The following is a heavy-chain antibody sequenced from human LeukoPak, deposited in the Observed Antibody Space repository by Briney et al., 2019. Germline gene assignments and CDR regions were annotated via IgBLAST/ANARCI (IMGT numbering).Heavy chain of an antibody. CDR2: ISYDGSNK. D-gene: IGHD6-13*01. CDR3: AKELGLGYSSSWSDY. V-gene: IGHV3-30*18. CDR1: GFTFSSYG. J-gene: IGHJ4*02. Sequence: PGRSLRLSCAASGFTFSSYGMHWVHQAPGKGLEWVAVISYDGSNKYYADSVKGRFTISRDNSKNTLYLQMNSLRAEDTAVYYCAKELGLGYSSSWSDYWGQGTLVTVSS.